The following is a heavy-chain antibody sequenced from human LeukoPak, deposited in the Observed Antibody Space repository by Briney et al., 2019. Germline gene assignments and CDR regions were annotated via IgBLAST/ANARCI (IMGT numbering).Heavy chain of an antibody. CDR3: ARLWGGVTTFDY. D-gene: IGHD3-16*01. Sequence: PGGSLRLSCAASGFSLSAFWMSWVRQAPGKGLEWVASVNQGATVKYYVDSVKGRFTISRDNAENSLYLQTNSLRVDDTAFYYCARLWGGVTTFDYWGQGTLVTVSS. CDR1: GFSLSAFW. J-gene: IGHJ4*02. V-gene: IGHV3-7*01. CDR2: VNQGATVK.